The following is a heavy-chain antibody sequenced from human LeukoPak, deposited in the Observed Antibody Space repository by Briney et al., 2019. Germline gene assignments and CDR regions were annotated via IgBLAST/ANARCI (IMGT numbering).Heavy chain of an antibody. V-gene: IGHV4-4*07. CDR3: ARDGHTGYDYYFDY. CDR2: IYTSGST. Sequence: SETLSLTCTVSGGSINSYFWSWIRQPAGKGLEWIGRIYTSGSTNYNPSLKSRVTMSVDTSKNQFSLKLSSVTAADTAVYYCARDGHTGYDYYFDYWGQGMLVTVSS. J-gene: IGHJ4*02. D-gene: IGHD5-12*01. CDR1: GGSINSYF.